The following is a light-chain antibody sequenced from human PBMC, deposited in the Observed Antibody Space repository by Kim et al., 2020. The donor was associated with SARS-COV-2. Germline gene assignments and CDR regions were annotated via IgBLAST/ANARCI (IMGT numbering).Light chain of an antibody. CDR3: SFRDNSRNLVL. CDR1: SLRSNY. CDR2: GRN. V-gene: IGLV3-19*01. J-gene: IGLJ2*01. Sequence: ALGQTAKFTCQGDSLRSNYATWYQQKPGQAPVLVSYGRNRRPTGIPDRFSGSSSGSTASLTITGAQAGDEADYFCSFRDNSRNLVLFGGGTQLTVL.